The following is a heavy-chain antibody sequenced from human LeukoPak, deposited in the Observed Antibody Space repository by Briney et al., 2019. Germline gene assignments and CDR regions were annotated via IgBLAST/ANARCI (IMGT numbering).Heavy chain of an antibody. D-gene: IGHD6-19*01. Sequence: SETLSLTCTVSSDSFSSVKDCWAWIRQPPGKGLEWIASGDYSGGTYYNPSLESRVAISADMSKNQISLKLSSVTAADTALYYCARERGEEYSSGWYKRNYFDNWGQGTRVTVSS. CDR2: GDYSGGT. J-gene: IGHJ4*02. CDR1: SDSFSSVKDC. V-gene: IGHV4-39*07. CDR3: ARERGEEYSSGWYKRNYFDN.